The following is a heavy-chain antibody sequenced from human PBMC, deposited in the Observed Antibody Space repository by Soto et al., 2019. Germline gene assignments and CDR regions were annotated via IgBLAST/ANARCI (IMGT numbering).Heavy chain of an antibody. J-gene: IGHJ4*02. Sequence: SETLSLTCTVYGGSITSSEYYWAWIRQPPGKGLQFVGTIYYSGSSYSNPSLKSRLSMSVDTSKNQFSLTMKSVTAADTAVYYCARHGSNWGQGTLVTFSS. V-gene: IGHV4-39*01. CDR2: IYYSGSS. CDR3: ARHGSN. CDR1: GGSITSSEYY.